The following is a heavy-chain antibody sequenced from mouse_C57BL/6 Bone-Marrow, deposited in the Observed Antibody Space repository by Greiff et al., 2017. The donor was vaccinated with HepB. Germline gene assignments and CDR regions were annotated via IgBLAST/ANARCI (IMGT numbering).Heavy chain of an antibody. CDR3: ARSDWDGDYYFDY. CDR1: YFAFMASA. D-gene: IGHD4-1*01. J-gene: IGHJ2*01. Sequence: LQQSGAELVRPGSSVKLSCKASYFAFMASAMHWVKQRPGHGLEWIGSFTMYSDATEYSENFKGKATLTANTSSSTAYMELSSRTSEDSAVYYCARSDWDGDYYFDYWGQGTTLTVSS. V-gene: IGHV1-49*01. CDR2: FTMYSDAT.